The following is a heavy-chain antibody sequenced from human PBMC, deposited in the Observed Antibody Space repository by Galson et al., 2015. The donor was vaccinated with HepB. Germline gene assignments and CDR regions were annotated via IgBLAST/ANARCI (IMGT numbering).Heavy chain of an antibody. D-gene: IGHD2-15*01. CDR1: GFTFSSYS. J-gene: IGHJ4*02. V-gene: IGHV3-48*01. CDR2: ISGGSNTI. CDR3: ARGCSGGSCYSWEN. Sequence: SLRLSCAASGFTFSSYSMNWVRQAPGRGLQWVSFISGGSNTIYYADSVKGRFTISRDNAKNSLYLQMNSLRAEDTAVHYCARGCSGGSCYSWENWGQGTLVTVSS.